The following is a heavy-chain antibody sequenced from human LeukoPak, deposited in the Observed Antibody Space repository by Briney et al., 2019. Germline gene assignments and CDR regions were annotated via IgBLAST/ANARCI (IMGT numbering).Heavy chain of an antibody. J-gene: IGHJ5*02. Sequence: ASVKVSCKASGYTFTSYAMHWVRQAPGQRLEWMGWINAGNGNTKYSQKFQGRVTITRDTSASTAYMELSSLRSEDTVVYYCARAAPGDCSGGSCYSEYTWFDPWGQGTLVTVSS. CDR2: INAGNGNT. CDR3: ARAAPGDCSGGSCYSEYTWFDP. CDR1: GYTFTSYA. V-gene: IGHV1-3*01. D-gene: IGHD2-15*01.